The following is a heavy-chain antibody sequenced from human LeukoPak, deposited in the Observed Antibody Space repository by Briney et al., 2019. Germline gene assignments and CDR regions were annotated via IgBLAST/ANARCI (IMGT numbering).Heavy chain of an antibody. D-gene: IGHD3-22*01. CDR1: GYTFTSYG. Sequence: WASVKVSCKASGYTFTSYGISWVRPAPGQGLEWMGWISAYNGNTHYAQKLQGRVTMTTDTSTSTAYMELRSLRSDDTAVYYCARDSLLNYYDSSGYPLRFDPWGQGTLVTVSS. V-gene: IGHV1-18*01. J-gene: IGHJ5*02. CDR3: ARDSLLNYYDSSGYPLRFDP. CDR2: ISAYNGNT.